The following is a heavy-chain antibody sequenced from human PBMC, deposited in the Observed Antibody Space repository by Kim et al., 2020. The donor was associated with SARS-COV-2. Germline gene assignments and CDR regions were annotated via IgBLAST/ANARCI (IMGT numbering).Heavy chain of an antibody. V-gene: IGHV3-9*01. J-gene: IGHJ4*02. CDR3: AKEYLPVSSDYDGTFGL. D-gene: IGHD5-12*01. Sequence: SGKGRLAISRDNAKNSLYLQMNSLRPEDTGLYYCAKEYLPVSSDYDGTFGLWGQGTLVTVSS.